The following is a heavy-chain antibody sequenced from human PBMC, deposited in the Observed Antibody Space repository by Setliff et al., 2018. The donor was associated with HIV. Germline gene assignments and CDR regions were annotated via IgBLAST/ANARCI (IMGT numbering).Heavy chain of an antibody. CDR1: GFTFGNYW. CDR2: IKEDGSEK. V-gene: IGHV3-7*03. CDR3: ARDLAY. J-gene: IGHJ4*02. Sequence: PGGSMRLSCGASGFTFGNYWMTWVRQAPGRGLECVANIKEDGSEKYYVDSVKGRFTISRDNAQNSLYLQMSSLKVEDTAVYYCARDLAYWGQGTLVTVSS.